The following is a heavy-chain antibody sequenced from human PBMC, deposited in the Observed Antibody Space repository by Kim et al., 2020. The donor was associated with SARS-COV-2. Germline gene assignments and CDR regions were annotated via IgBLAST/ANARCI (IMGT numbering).Heavy chain of an antibody. V-gene: IGHV5-51*01. CDR2: LYPGDSDT. Sequence: GESLEISCKASEDTFNNSGIGWVRQMPGKVLQWLGLLYPGDSDTKYNPSVQGQVTISADWSLTTAYLQWSSLKAADTAIYYCARAPSGTFSPYYFDYWGQGTLVTVSS. J-gene: IGHJ4*02. D-gene: IGHD1-26*01. CDR1: EDTFNNSG. CDR3: ARAPSGTFSPYYFDY.